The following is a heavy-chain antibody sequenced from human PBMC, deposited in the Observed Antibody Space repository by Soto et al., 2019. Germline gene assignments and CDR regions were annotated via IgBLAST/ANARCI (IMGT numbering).Heavy chain of an antibody. CDR3: PIGVDTGGTPAEAFVI. CDR2: IYPGDSDA. V-gene: IGHV5-51*01. D-gene: IGHD2-8*02. J-gene: IGHJ3*02. Sequence: GGSLLISCRVSGRPLINHWIAGVRQMPGKGQEWMGIIYPGDSDARYSPSFAGQVTISVDKSITTAYLHWSSLEASDSAVYYCPIGVDTGGTPAEAFVIRGQGKVITGS. CDR1: GRPLINHW.